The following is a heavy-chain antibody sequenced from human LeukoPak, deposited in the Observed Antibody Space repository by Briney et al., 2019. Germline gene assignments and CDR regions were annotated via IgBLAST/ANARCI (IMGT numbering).Heavy chain of an antibody. J-gene: IGHJ4*02. CDR1: GFTVSSNY. D-gene: IGHD5-18*01. Sequence: GGSLRLSCAASGFTVSSNYMSWVRQAPGKGLEWVSVIYSGGSTYYADSVKGRFAISRDNSKNTLYLQMNSLRAEDTAVYYCARGGEIQLWALDYWGQGTLVTVSS. CDR3: ARGGEIQLWALDY. V-gene: IGHV3-53*01. CDR2: IYSGGST.